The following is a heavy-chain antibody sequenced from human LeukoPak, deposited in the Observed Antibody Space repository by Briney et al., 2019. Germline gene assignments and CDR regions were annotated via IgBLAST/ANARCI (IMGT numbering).Heavy chain of an antibody. Sequence: ESGPTLVDPTQTLTVTYSFSGFSLSTSGGAVGWMRQHPGKDLEWHELIYLGDNKRYNPSLKTRLTITKNTSKNQVVLTLANFDPVDTATYYCAHKAYGDQRQFDYWGQGALVMVSS. CDR2: IYLGDNK. J-gene: IGHJ4*02. D-gene: IGHD4-17*01. CDR1: GFSLSTSGGA. V-gene: IGHV2-5*02. CDR3: AHKAYGDQRQFDY.